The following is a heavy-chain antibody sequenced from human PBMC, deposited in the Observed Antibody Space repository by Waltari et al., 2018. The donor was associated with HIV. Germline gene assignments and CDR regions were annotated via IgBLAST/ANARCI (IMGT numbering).Heavy chain of an antibody. CDR3: ARHVGSFYRSSSDLGFDY. J-gene: IGHJ4*02. Sequence: QLQLKESGPGLVKPSETLPRTCTVSGGAISSYSNCWGWIRQPPGKGLEWIGSIFYSGSTYYNPSLKSRVTISVDTSKNQFSLKLSSVTAADTAVYYCARHVGSFYRSSSDLGFDYWGQGTLVTVSS. CDR2: IFYSGST. D-gene: IGHD6-6*01. CDR1: GGAISSYSNC. V-gene: IGHV4-39*01.